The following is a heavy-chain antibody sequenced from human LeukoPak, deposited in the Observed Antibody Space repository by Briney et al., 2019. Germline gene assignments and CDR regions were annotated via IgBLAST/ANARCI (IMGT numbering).Heavy chain of an antibody. CDR2: ISFSGDNS. CDR1: GFNFRDAA. D-gene: IGHD5-24*01. CDR3: AKDIQLST. J-gene: IGHJ3*01. V-gene: IGHV3-23*01. Sequence: GGSLRLSCAASGFNFRDAAMTWVRPDPGKGLEWVSLISFSGDNSYYAHSVKRRFTISRDNSKNTLCLQMNSLRVEDTAIYYCAKDIQLSTRGLGTMVTVSS.